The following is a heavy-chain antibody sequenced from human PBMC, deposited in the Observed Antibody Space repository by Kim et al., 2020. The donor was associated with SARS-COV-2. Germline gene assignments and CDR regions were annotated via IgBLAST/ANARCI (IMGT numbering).Heavy chain of an antibody. CDR3: ARVRYCSSTSCFSRADAFDI. J-gene: IGHJ3*02. D-gene: IGHD2-2*01. V-gene: IGHV3-11*06. Sequence: RFTISRDNAKNSLYLQMNSLRAEDTAVYYCARVRYCSSTSCFSRADAFDIWGQGTMVTVSS.